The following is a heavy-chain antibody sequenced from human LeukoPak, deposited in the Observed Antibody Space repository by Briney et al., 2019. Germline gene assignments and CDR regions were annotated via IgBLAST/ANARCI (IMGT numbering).Heavy chain of an antibody. D-gene: IGHD3-3*01. CDR1: GGSISSYY. CDR3: ARLRDFWSGYHFDY. CDR2: IYTSWST. Sequence: SETLSLTCTVSGGSISSYYWSWIRQPPGKGLEWIGYIYTSWSTNYNPPLKSPVTISVDTSKNQFSLKLSSVTAADTAVYYCARLRDFWSGYHFDYWGQGTLVTVSS. J-gene: IGHJ4*02. V-gene: IGHV4-4*09.